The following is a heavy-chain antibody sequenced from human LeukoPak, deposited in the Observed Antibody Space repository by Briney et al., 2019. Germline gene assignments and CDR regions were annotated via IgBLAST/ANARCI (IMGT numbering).Heavy chain of an antibody. CDR3: ARFASSTWYKGAFDI. J-gene: IGHJ3*02. Sequence: SETLSLTCAVYGGSFSGYYWSWIRQPPGKGLEWIGEIVHSGNTKYNPSLKSRVTISVDTSKNQFSLNLTSVTAADTAVYYCARFASSTWYKGAFDIWGQGTMVTVAS. V-gene: IGHV4-34*12. CDR2: IVHSGNT. D-gene: IGHD6-13*01. CDR1: GGSFSGYY.